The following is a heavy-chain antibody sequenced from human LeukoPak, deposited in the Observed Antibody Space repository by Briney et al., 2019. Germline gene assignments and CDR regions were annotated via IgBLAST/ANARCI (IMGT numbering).Heavy chain of an antibody. J-gene: IGHJ4*02. CDR2: ISGSGGST. Sequence: GGSLRLSCAAPGFAFSSHAMNWVRQAPGKGLEWVLTISGSGGSTYYADSVKGRFTISRDNSKNTLYLQMNSLRAEDTAVYYCAKEAAGYDSSGYSDYWGQGTLVSVSP. V-gene: IGHV3-23*01. D-gene: IGHD3-22*01. CDR1: GFAFSSHA. CDR3: AKEAAGYDSSGYSDY.